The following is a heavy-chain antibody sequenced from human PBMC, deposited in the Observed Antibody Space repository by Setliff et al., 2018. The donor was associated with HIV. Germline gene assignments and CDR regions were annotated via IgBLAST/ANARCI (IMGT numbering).Heavy chain of an antibody. V-gene: IGHV3-21*06. CDR3: TSQEQNTFNI. CDR1: GFNVSPYT. D-gene: IGHD1-1*01. J-gene: IGHJ3*02. CDR2: ISAHSIHV. Sequence: PGGSLRLSCAASGFNVSPYTLTWVRQVPGKGLEWVSSISAHSIHVYYAESLKGRFTISRDNAMNSLYLQMNSMRVEDTAMYYCTSQEQNTFNIWGQGTMVTVSS.